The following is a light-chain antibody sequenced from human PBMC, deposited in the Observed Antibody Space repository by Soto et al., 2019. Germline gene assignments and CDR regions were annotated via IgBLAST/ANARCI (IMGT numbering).Light chain of an antibody. CDR2: EVS. CDR1: SSDVGNYNY. Sequence: QSALTQPASVSGSPGQSITISCTGTSSDVGNYNYVSWYQHHPGKAPKLIIFEVSHRPSGVSNRFSGSKSGNTASLTISGLKAEDEADYYCSSYTTITTLVFGGGTKLTVL. V-gene: IGLV2-14*01. J-gene: IGLJ3*02. CDR3: SSYTTITTLV.